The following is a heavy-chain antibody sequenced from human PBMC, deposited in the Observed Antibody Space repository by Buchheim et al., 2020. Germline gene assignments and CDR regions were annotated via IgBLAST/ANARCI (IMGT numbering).Heavy chain of an antibody. J-gene: IGHJ4*02. CDR2: IWFDGRDQ. D-gene: IGHD4-17*01. CDR1: GFALSSYG. Sequence: QAQLVASGGGVVQPGGSLRLSCAASGFALSSYGIHWVRQAPGKGLEWVTGIWFDGRDQYYADSVKGRFTISRDNSKNTLHLQMNSLRAEDTAVYYCATTRTDDYGDLSLDYWGQGTL. V-gene: IGHV3-33*03. CDR3: ATTRTDDYGDLSLDY.